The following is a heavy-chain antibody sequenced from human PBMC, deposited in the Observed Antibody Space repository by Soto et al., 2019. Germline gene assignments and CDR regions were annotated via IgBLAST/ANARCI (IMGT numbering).Heavy chain of an antibody. CDR3: ARYSSNWFQTEGMDV. D-gene: IGHD6-13*01. J-gene: IGHJ6*02. Sequence: PSETLSLTCTVSGGSISTYDWSWIRQPAGKGLEWIGRIDTSGNTNYNPSLKSRVTMSVDTSKKQFSLKLTSVTAADTAVYYCARYSSNWFQTEGMDVWGQGTTVTVSS. V-gene: IGHV4-4*07. CDR2: IDTSGNT. CDR1: GGSISTYD.